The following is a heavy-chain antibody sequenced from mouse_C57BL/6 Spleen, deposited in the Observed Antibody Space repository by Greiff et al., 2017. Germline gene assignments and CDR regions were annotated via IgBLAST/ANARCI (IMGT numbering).Heavy chain of an antibody. CDR1: GYSITSDY. CDR2: ISYSGST. D-gene: IGHD2-4*01. Sequence: EVMLVESGPGLAKPSQTLSITCSVTGYSITSDYWNWIRKFPGNKLEYMGYISYSGSTYYNPSLKSRISITRDTSKNQYYLQLNSVTTEDTATYYFARGTDYYDLSMDYWGQGTSVTVSS. V-gene: IGHV3-8*01. CDR3: ARGTDYYDLSMDY. J-gene: IGHJ4*01.